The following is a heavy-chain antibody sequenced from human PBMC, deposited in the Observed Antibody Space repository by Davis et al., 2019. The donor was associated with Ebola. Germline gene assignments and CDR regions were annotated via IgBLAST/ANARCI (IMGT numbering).Heavy chain of an antibody. CDR2: IYYTGST. CDR3: ARRSGARVEGGWFDS. J-gene: IGHJ5*01. Sequence: SETLSLTCTVSGGSIGSHYWSWIRQHPGKGLEWIGYIYYTGSTVYNPSLKSRVTMSVDTSKDQFSLKLNSVTAADTAVYYCARRSGARVEGGWFDSWGQGTLVTVSS. CDR1: GGSIGSHY. D-gene: IGHD1-26*01. V-gene: IGHV4-59*08.